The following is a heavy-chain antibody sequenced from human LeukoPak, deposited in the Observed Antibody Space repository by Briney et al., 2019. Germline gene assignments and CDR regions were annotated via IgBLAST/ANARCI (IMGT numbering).Heavy chain of an antibody. V-gene: IGHV1-69*04. Sequence: GASVKVSCKASGGTFSSYAISWVRQAPGQGLEWMGRIIPIFGIANYAQKFQGRVTITADKSTSTAYMELSSLRSEDTAVYYCARASSDWYELDYWGQGTLVTVSS. CDR2: IIPIFGIA. D-gene: IGHD6-19*01. J-gene: IGHJ4*02. CDR1: GGTFSSYA. CDR3: ARASSDWYELDY.